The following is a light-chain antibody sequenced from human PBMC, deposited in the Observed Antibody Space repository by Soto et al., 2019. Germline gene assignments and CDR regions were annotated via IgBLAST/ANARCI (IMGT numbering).Light chain of an antibody. V-gene: IGLV1-51*02. J-gene: IGLJ1*01. CDR2: EDN. Sequence: QSVLTQPPSVSAAPGQKVTISCSGSSSNIGNNYLSWYQQLPGTAPKLLIYEDNKRPSGIPDRFSGSKSGTSTTLGITGLQTGDEADYYCGTWDSSLSIFVFGTGTKVT. CDR1: SSNIGNNY. CDR3: GTWDSSLSIFV.